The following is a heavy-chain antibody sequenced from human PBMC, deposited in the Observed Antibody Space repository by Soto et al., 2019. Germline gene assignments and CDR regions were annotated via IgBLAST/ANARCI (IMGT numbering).Heavy chain of an antibody. CDR3: AADCSSTSCHPDKKGPI. Sequence: SVKVSCKASGFTFTSSAVQWVRQARGQRLEWIGWIVVGSGNTNYAQKFQERVTTTRDMSTSTAYMELSSLRSEDTAVYYCAADCSSTSCHPDKKGPIWGQGTLVTVSS. CDR1: GFTFTSSA. CDR2: IVVGSGNT. J-gene: IGHJ4*02. V-gene: IGHV1-58*01. D-gene: IGHD2-2*01.